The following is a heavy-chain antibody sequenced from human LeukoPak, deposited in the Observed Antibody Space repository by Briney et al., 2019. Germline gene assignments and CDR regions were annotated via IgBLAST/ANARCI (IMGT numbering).Heavy chain of an antibody. CDR2: ISYDGSNK. D-gene: IGHD3-10*01. V-gene: IGHV3-30*18. Sequence: GGSLRLSCAASGFTFSSYGMHWVRQAPGKGLEWVAVISYDGSNKYYADSVKGRFTISRDNSKNTLYLQMNSLRAEDTAVYYCAKDHYYGSGTSPFDYWGQGTLVIVSS. CDR1: GFTFSSYG. CDR3: AKDHYYGSGTSPFDY. J-gene: IGHJ4*02.